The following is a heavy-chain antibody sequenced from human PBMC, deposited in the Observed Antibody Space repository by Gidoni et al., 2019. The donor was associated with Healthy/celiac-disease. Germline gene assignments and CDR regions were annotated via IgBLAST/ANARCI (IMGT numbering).Heavy chain of an antibody. D-gene: IGHD3-10*01. Sequence: QLQLQESGSGLVKPSQTLSLTCAVSVGSISSGGYSWRWIRQPPGKGLEWIGYIYHSGSTYYNPSLKSRVTISVDRSKNQFSLKLSSVTAADTAVYYCARGATYYYGSGTLRPRAFDIWGQGTMVTVSS. V-gene: IGHV4-30-2*01. J-gene: IGHJ3*02. CDR1: VGSISSGGYS. CDR2: IYHSGST. CDR3: ARGATYYYGSGTLRPRAFDI.